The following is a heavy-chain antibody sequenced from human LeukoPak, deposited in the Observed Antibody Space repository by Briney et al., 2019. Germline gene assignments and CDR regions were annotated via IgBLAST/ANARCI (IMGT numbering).Heavy chain of an antibody. J-gene: IGHJ4*02. Sequence: GGSLRLSCAASGSSFSDYYMSWVRQAPGKGLEWISYITNSGSTIYYAESVKGRFTISRDDAKNSLYLQMNNLRAEDTAVYYCASDRYFGTTTCSVDYWGQGTLVTVSS. CDR3: ASDRYFGTTTCSVDY. V-gene: IGHV3-11*01. CDR2: ITNSGSTI. CDR1: GSSFSDYY. D-gene: IGHD2-2*01.